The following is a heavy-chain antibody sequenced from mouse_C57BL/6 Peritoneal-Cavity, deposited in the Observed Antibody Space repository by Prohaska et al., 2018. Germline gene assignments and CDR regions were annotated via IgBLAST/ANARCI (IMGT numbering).Heavy chain of an antibody. V-gene: IGHV14-3*01. Sequence: EVQLQQSVAELVRPGASVKLSCTASGFNINNTYMHWVKQRPEQGLEWIGRIDPANGNTKYAPKFQGKATITADTSSNTAYLQLSSLTSEDTAIYYCARLDSSGYDYFDYWGQGTTLTVSS. CDR3: ARLDSSGYDYFDY. CDR1: GFNINNTY. D-gene: IGHD3-2*02. CDR2: IDPANGNT. J-gene: IGHJ2*01.